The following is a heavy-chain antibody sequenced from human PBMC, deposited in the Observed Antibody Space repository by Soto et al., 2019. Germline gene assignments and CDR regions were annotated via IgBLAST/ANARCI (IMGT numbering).Heavy chain of an antibody. D-gene: IGHD3-10*01. CDR1: GFTFNSYS. J-gene: IGHJ4*02. V-gene: IGHV3-48*01. Sequence: GGSLRLSCVVSGFTFNSYSMDWVRQAPGKGLEWVSYITSGSSTIHYADPVKGRFTISRDNAKNSVFLQMNSLRVEDTAVYYCVRDAGSLGYWGQGTLVTVSS. CDR2: ITSGSSTI. CDR3: VRDAGSLGY.